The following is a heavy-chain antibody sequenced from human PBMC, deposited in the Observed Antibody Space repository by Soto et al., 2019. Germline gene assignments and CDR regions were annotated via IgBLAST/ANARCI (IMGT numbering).Heavy chain of an antibody. CDR2: ISHSGST. D-gene: IGHD3-22*01. Sequence: SETLSLTCAVYGGSFSGYYWTWIRQLPGKGLEWIGEISHSGSTNHNPSLKSRVTISLDTSKNQFSLKLTSVTAADTAVYYCARDYYHSPVSMDVWGQGTTVTVSS. CDR1: GGSFSGYY. J-gene: IGHJ6*02. CDR3: ARDYYHSPVSMDV. V-gene: IGHV4-34*01.